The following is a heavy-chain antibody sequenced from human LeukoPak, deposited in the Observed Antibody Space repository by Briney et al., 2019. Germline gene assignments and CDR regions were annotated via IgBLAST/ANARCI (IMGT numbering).Heavy chain of an antibody. CDR2: IYYSGST. CDR1: GGSISSSSYY. J-gene: IGHJ4*02. V-gene: IGHV4-39*01. D-gene: IGHD5-18*01. Sequence: PSETLSLTCTVSGGSISSSSYYWGWIRQPPGKGLEWIGSIYYSGSTYYNPSLKSRVTISVDTSKNQFSLKLSSVTAADTAVYYCARLGWTAVGNYWGQGTLVTVSS. CDR3: ARLGWTAVGNY.